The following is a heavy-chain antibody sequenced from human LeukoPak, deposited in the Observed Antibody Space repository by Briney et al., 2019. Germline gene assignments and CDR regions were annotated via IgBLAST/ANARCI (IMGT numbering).Heavy chain of an antibody. CDR2: ISSSSSYI. CDR3: ARARELLLDY. V-gene: IGHV3-21*01. D-gene: IGHD1-26*01. CDR1: GFTFRDAW. J-gene: IGHJ4*02. Sequence: GGSLRLSCAASGFTFRDAWMTWVRQAPGKGLEWVSSISSSSSYIYYADSVKGRFTISRDNAKNSLYLQMNSLRAEDTAVYYCARARELLLDYWGQRTLVTVSS.